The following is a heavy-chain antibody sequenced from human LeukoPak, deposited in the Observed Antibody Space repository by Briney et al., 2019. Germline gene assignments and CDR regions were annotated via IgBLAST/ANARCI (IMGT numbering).Heavy chain of an antibody. D-gene: IGHD6-19*01. V-gene: IGHV3-30*02. CDR2: IRYDASNK. Sequence: GGSLRLSCAASGFTFSSYGMHWVRQAPGKGLEWMAFIRYDASNKYYADSVKGRFTISRDNSKNTQYLQMNSLRAEDTAVYYCAKDRTSGWPEFDYWGQGTLVTVSS. CDR1: GFTFSSYG. J-gene: IGHJ4*02. CDR3: AKDRTSGWPEFDY.